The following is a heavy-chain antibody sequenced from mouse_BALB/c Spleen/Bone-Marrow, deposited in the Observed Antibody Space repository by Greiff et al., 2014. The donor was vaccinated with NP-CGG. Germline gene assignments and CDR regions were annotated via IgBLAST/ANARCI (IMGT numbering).Heavy chain of an antibody. D-gene: IGHD1-1*01. CDR3: ANYYGSSSY. Sequence: QVQLQQAGSVLGRPGASVKLSCKASGYTFTSSWVHWGEQRPGQGLEWIGEIHPNSGNTNHNEKVKGKATLTVDTSSSTAYVDLSSLTSEDSAVHYCANYYGSSSYWGQGTTLTVSS. CDR2: IHPNSGNT. J-gene: IGHJ2*01. V-gene: IGHV1S130*01. CDR1: GYTFTSSW.